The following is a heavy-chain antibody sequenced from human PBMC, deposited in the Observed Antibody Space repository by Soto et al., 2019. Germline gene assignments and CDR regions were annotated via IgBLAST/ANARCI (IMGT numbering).Heavy chain of an antibody. J-gene: IGHJ4*02. CDR1: GYSFTSYW. Sequence: EVQLVQSGAEVKKPGESLRISCKGSGYSFTSYWISWVRQMPGKGLEWMGRIDPSDSYTNYSPSFQGHVTISADKSISTAYLQGSSLKASDTAMYYFAICRCMGWYSIDYWCQGTLVTVST. CDR3: AICRCMGWYSIDY. CDR2: IDPSDSYT. D-gene: IGHD6-19*01. V-gene: IGHV5-10-1*03.